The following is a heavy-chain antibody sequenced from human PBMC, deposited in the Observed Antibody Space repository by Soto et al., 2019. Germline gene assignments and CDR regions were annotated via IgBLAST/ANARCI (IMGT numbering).Heavy chain of an antibody. J-gene: IGHJ4*02. CDR1: GFTFSSYA. Sequence: GSLRLSCAASGFTFSSYAMSWFRQAPGKWLEWVSAISGSGGSTYYADSVKGRFTISRDNSKNTLYLQMNSLRAEDTAVYYCAKSRLSSGPFDYWGQGTLVTVSS. D-gene: IGHD2-15*01. CDR3: AKSRLSSGPFDY. V-gene: IGHV3-23*01. CDR2: ISGSGGST.